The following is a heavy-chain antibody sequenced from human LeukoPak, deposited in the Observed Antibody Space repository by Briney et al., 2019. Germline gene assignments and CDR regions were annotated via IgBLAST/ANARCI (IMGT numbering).Heavy chain of an antibody. CDR1: GFTFSSYS. D-gene: IGHD2-2*02. CDR3: ANFIVVVPAAIGYYYYGMDV. J-gene: IGHJ6*04. CDR2: ISSSSSYI. Sequence: GGSLRLSCAASGFTFSSYSMNWVRQAPGKGLEWVSSISSSSSYIYYADSVKGRFTISRDNAKNSLYLQMNSLRAEDTAVYYCANFIVVVPAAIGYYYYGMDVWGKGTTVTVSS. V-gene: IGHV3-21*01.